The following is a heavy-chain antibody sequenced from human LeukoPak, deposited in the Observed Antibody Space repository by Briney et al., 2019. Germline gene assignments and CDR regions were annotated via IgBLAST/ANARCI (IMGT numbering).Heavy chain of an antibody. D-gene: IGHD3-10*01. CDR1: GGTFSSYA. J-gene: IGHJ6*03. V-gene: IGHV1-69*06. Sequence: SVKVSCKASGGTFSSYAISWVRQAPGQGLEWMGGIIPIFGTANYAQKFQGRVTITADKSTSTAYMELSSLRSEDTAVYYCARGRLPLLWFGDYTQRNYYYYMDVWGKGTTVTVSS. CDR3: ARGRLPLLWFGDYTQRNYYYYMDV. CDR2: IIPIFGTA.